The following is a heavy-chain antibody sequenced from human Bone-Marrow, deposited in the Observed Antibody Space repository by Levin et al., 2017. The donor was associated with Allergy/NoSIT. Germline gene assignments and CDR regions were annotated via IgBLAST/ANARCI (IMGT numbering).Heavy chain of an antibody. D-gene: IGHD6-19*01. Sequence: GGSLRLSCAASGFTFSSYWMSWVRQAPGKGLEWVANIKQDGSEKYYVDSVKGRFTISRDNAKNSLYLQMNSLRAEDTAVYYCARDSGGWYEFISYYYYGMDVWGQGTTVTVSS. CDR2: IKQDGSEK. J-gene: IGHJ6*02. CDR1: GFTFSSYW. CDR3: ARDSGGWYEFISYYYYGMDV. V-gene: IGHV3-7*01.